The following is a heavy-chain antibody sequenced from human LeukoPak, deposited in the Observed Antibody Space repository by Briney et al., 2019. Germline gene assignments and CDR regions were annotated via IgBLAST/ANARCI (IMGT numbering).Heavy chain of an antibody. J-gene: IGHJ4*02. D-gene: IGHD3-22*01. CDR3: ASAINLYYYDSSGYLDY. CDR1: GDTFSSYT. CDR2: IIPILGIA. Sequence: ASVKVSCKASGDTFSSYTISWVRQAPGQGLEWMGRIIPILGIANYAQKFQGRVTITADKSTSTAYMELSSLRSEDTAVYYCASAINLYYYDSSGYLDYWGQGTLVTVSS. V-gene: IGHV1-69*02.